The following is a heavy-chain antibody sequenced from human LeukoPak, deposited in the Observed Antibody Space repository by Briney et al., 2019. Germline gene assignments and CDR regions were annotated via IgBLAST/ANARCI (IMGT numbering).Heavy chain of an antibody. CDR1: RGSFSGYY. V-gene: IGHV4-34*01. D-gene: IGHD3-10*01. CDR2: INHSGST. CDR3: ARGRFIMVRGVRMDV. J-gene: IGHJ6*02. Sequence: SETLSLTCAVYRGSFSGYYWSWIRQPPGKGLEWIGEINHSGSTNYNPSLKSRVTISVDTSKNQFSLKLSSVTAADTAVYYCARGRFIMVRGVRMDVWGQGTTVTVSS.